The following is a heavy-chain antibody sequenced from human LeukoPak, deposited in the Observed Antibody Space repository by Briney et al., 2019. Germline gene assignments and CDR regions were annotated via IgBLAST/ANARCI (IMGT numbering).Heavy chain of an antibody. CDR1: GGSISSGSYY. D-gene: IGHD6-13*01. CDR2: IYTSGST. CDR3: ASHSSSWSPFDY. Sequence: PSQTLSLTCTVSGGSISSGSYYWSWIRQPAGKGLEWIGRIYTSGSTNYNPSLKSRVTISVDTSKGQFSLKLSSVTAADTAVYYCASHSSSWSPFDYWGQGTLVAVSS. J-gene: IGHJ4*02. V-gene: IGHV4-61*02.